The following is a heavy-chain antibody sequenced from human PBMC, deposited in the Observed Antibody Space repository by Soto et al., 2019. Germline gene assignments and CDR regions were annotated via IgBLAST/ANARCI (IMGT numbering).Heavy chain of an antibody. CDR1: GYTFTSYA. CDR2: INAGNGNT. CDR3: ARDGWDRQYYYYGMDV. V-gene: IGHV1-3*01. Sequence: GASVKVSCKASGYTFTSYAMHWVRQAPGQRLEWMGWINAGNGNTKYSQKFQGRVTITRDTSASTAYMELSSLRSEDTAVYYCARDGWDRQYYYYGMDVWGQGTTVTVSS. D-gene: IGHD1-26*01. J-gene: IGHJ6*02.